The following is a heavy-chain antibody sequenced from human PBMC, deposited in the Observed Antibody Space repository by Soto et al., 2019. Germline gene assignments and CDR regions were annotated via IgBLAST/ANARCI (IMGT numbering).Heavy chain of an antibody. CDR2: TYYRSKWYN. D-gene: IGHD2-2*01. Sequence: SQTRSVTCAVSGDRGSSNRAAWNWIRQSPSRGLEWLGRTYYRSKWYNDYAVSVKSRITINPDTSKNQFSLKLSSVTAADTAVYYCARVPGRWGQGTLVTVSS. J-gene: IGHJ4*02. CDR3: ARVPGR. V-gene: IGHV6-1*01. CDR1: GDRGSSNRAA.